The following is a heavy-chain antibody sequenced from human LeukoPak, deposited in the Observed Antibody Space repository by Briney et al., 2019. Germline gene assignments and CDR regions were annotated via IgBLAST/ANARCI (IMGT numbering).Heavy chain of an antibody. CDR3: ARDKKYYDILTGYNTNYYFDY. V-gene: IGHV3-21*01. J-gene: IGHJ4*02. Sequence: GGSLRLSCAASGFTFSNYAMNWVRQPPGKGLEWVSAISSSGVSTYYADSVKGRFTISRDNAKNSLYLQMNSLRAEDTAVYYCARDKKYYDILTGYNTNYYFDYWGQGTLVTVSS. CDR2: ISSSGVST. D-gene: IGHD3-9*01. CDR1: GFTFSNYA.